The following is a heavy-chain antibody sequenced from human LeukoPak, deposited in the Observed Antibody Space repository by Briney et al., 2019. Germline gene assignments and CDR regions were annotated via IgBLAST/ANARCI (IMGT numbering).Heavy chain of an antibody. Sequence: SQTLSLTCTVSGGSISSGGYYWSWIRQHPGKGLAWIGCMFYSGSTHYNPSLKSRVIISVDTSKNQFSLNLSSVTAADTAVYYCARGFDSSKVGYWGQGTLVTVSS. CDR1: GGSISSGGYY. D-gene: IGHD6-13*01. V-gene: IGHV4-31*03. CDR3: ARGFDSSKVGY. J-gene: IGHJ4*02. CDR2: MFYSGST.